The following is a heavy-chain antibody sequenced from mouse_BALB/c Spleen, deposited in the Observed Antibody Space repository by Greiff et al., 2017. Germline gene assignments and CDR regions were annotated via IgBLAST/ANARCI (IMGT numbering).Heavy chain of an antibody. V-gene: IGHV5-6-5*01. Sequence: EVKLEESGGGLVKPGGSLKLSCAASGFTFSSYAMSWVRQTPEKRLEWVASISSGGSTYYPDSVKGRFTISRDNARNILYLQMSSLRSEDTAMYYCARGTGRYFDVWGAGTTVTVSS. CDR2: ISSGGST. D-gene: IGHD1-1*01. CDR3: ARGTGRYFDV. J-gene: IGHJ1*01. CDR1: GFTFSSYA.